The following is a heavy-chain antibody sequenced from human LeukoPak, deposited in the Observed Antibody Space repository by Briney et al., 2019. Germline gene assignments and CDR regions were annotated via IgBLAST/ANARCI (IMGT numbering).Heavy chain of an antibody. Sequence: PGGSLRLSCAASGFTCSSYAMHWVRQTPGKGLEWVAVISHDGNTDYYADSVKGRFTISRDNSKSTLYLQVNSLRAEDTAVYYCAREGAWYAFDYWGQGTLVTVSS. D-gene: IGHD6-19*01. CDR1: GFTCSSYA. V-gene: IGHV3-30*04. CDR2: ISHDGNTD. CDR3: AREGAWYAFDY. J-gene: IGHJ4*02.